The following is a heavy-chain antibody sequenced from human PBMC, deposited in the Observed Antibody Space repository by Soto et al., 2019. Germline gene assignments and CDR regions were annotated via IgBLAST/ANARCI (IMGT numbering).Heavy chain of an antibody. V-gene: IGHV3-23*01. D-gene: IGHD6-13*01. CDR2: ISGSGGST. Sequence: EVQLLESGGGLVQPGGSLRLSCAASGFTFSSYAMSWVRQAPGKGLEWVSAISGSGGSTYYADSVTGRFTISRNNSKNSLYLEKNSLSTEGTAVYYCALHPGYSSSWYKGEHVGYWGQGSLVTVSS. CDR3: ALHPGYSSSWYKGEHVGY. CDR1: GFTFSSYA. J-gene: IGHJ4*02.